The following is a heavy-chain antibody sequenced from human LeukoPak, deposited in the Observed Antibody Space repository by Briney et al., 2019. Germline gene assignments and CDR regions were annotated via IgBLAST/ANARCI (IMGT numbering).Heavy chain of an antibody. D-gene: IGHD2-15*01. CDR1: GGTFSSYA. Sequence: ASVKVSCKASGGTFSSYAISWVRQAPGQGLEWIGRIIPIFGTANYAQKFQGRVTITTDESTSTAYMELSSLRSEDTAVYYCARDCSGGSCPTVEYFQHWGQGTLVTVSS. CDR3: ARDCSGGSCPTVEYFQH. CDR2: IIPIFGTA. J-gene: IGHJ1*01. V-gene: IGHV1-69*05.